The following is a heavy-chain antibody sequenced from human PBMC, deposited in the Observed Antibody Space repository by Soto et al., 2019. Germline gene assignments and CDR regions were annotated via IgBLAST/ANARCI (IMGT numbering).Heavy chain of an antibody. CDR3: ARETGYYFSFVDY. V-gene: IGHV4-34*01. CDR1: GGSFSGYY. J-gene: IGHJ4*02. CDR2: INHSGST. D-gene: IGHD3-9*01. Sequence: PSETLSLTCAVYGGSFSGYYCSWIRQPPGKGLEWIGEINHSGSTNYNPSLKSRVTISVDTSKNQFSLKLSSVTAADTAVYYCARETGYYFSFVDYWGQGTPVTVSS.